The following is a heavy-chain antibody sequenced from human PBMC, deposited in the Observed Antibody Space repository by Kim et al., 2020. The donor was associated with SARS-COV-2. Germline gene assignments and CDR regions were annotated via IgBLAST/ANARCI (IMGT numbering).Heavy chain of an antibody. Sequence: YSPSFQGQVTISADKSISTAYLQWSSLKASDTAMYYCARALTTEPRYFDYWGQGTLVTVSS. J-gene: IGHJ4*02. D-gene: IGHD4-4*01. V-gene: IGHV5-51*01. CDR3: ARALTTEPRYFDY.